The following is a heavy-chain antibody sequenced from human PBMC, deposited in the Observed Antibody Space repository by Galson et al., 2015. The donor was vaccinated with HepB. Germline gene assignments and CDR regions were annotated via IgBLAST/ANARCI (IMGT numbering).Heavy chain of an antibody. CDR3: ASATSGITAAAYPDYYYYMDV. CDR2: ISAYNGNT. J-gene: IGHJ6*03. V-gene: IGHV1-18*01. Sequence: SVKVSCKASGYTFTTYGISWVRQAPGQGLEWMGWISAYNGNTNYAQKLQGRVTMTTDTSTSTAYMELRSLRSDDTAVYYCASATSGITAAAYPDYYYYMDVWGKGTTVTVSS. D-gene: IGHD6-13*01. CDR1: GYTFTTYG.